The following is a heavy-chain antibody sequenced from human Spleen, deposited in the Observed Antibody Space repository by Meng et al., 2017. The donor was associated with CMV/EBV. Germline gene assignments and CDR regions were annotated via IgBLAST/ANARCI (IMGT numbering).Heavy chain of an antibody. CDR2: IKQDGSEK. Sequence: GESLKISCAASGFGFSSYWMSWVRQAPGKGLEWVANIKQDGSEKYYVDSVKGRFTISRDNAKNSLYLQMNSLRAEDTAVYYCASGRSGVADYWGQGTLVTVSS. V-gene: IGHV3-7*01. CDR1: GFGFSSYW. J-gene: IGHJ4*02. D-gene: IGHD3-10*01. CDR3: ASGRSGVADY.